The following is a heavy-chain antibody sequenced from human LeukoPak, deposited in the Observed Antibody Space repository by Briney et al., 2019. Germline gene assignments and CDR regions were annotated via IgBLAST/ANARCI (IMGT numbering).Heavy chain of an antibody. CDR1: GFSVSSNY. V-gene: IGHV3-53*01. J-gene: IGHJ4*01. CDR3: ARATLDN. Sequence: GGSLRLSCAASGFSVSSNYITWVRQAPGKGLEWVSVIYSDGSTKYADSVRARFTISRDNSKNTVYLQMNRLRVEDTALYYCARATLDNCGHGTLVTVSS. CDR2: IYSDGST.